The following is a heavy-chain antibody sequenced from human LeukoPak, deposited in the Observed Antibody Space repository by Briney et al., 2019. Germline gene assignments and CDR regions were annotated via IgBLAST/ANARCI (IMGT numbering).Heavy chain of an antibody. CDR1: GYTFTSYD. Sequence: ASVKVSCKASGYTFTSYDINWVRQATGQGLEWMGWVNPNSGHTGYAQKFQGRVTMTRNTSISTAYMELSSLRSEDTAVYYCARGAPGSYCSGCSCPYFDYWGQGTLVSVSS. CDR2: VNPNSGHT. CDR3: ARGAPGSYCSGCSCPYFDY. V-gene: IGHV1-8*01. D-gene: IGHD2-15*01. J-gene: IGHJ4*02.